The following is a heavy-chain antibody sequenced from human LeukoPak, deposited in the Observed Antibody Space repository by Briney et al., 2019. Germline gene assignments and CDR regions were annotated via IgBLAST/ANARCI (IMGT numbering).Heavy chain of an antibody. J-gene: IGHJ1*01. D-gene: IGHD3-9*01. CDR1: GFTFTDYY. Sequence: PVGSLRLSCAASGFTFTDYYMSWIRQAPGKGLEWVSYITNSGTTIYYADSVKGRFTISRDNAKNSLYLQMNSLRAEDTAVYYCARDGHYDILTGYFQDWGQGTLVTVSS. V-gene: IGHV3-11*01. CDR3: ARDGHYDILTGYFQD. CDR2: ITNSGTTI.